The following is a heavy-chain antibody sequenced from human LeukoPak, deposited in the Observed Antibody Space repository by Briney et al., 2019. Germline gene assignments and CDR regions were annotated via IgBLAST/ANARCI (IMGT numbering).Heavy chain of an antibody. J-gene: IGHJ4*02. Sequence: PSETLSLTRTVSGGSIGNFFWSWIRQSPGEGLEWIGFIYENGRTSYNPSLKSRVTISVDMSKNQFSLRLTSMTAADTAVYYCARDWELGHWGRGILVTVTS. CDR2: IYENGRT. V-gene: IGHV4-59*01. D-gene: IGHD1-26*01. CDR1: GGSIGNFF. CDR3: ARDWELGH.